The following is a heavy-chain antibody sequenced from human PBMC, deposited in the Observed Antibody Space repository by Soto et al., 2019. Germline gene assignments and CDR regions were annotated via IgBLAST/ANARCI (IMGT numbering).Heavy chain of an antibody. J-gene: IGHJ4*02. CDR2: MNPNSGNT. D-gene: IGHD3-10*01. CDR3: ARAGSLPGYFYY. Sequence: ASVKVSCKASGYTFTSYDINWVRQATGQGLEWMGWMNPNSGNTGYAQKFQGRVTMTRNTSISTAYMELNSLRAEDTAVYYCARAGSLPGYFYYWGQGTLVTVSS. CDR1: GYTFTSYD. V-gene: IGHV1-8*01.